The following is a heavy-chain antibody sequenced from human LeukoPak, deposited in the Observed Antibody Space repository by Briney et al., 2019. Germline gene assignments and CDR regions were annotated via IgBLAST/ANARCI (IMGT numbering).Heavy chain of an antibody. CDR2: ISAYNGNT. J-gene: IGHJ6*02. D-gene: IGHD2-15*01. CDR3: ATDSLLCSGGSCYSSTGYYYGMDV. Sequence: ASVKVSCKASGYTFTSYGISWVRQAPGQGLEWMGWISAYNGNTNYAQKLQGRVTMTEDTSTDTAYMELSSLRSEDTAVYYCATDSLLCSGGSCYSSTGYYYGMDVWGQGTTVTVSS. V-gene: IGHV1-18*01. CDR1: GYTFTSYG.